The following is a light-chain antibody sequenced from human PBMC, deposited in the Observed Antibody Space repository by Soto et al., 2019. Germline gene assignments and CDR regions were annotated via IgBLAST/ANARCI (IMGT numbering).Light chain of an antibody. CDR2: AAS. Sequence: DIQMTQSPSSLSASVGDRVTITCRAIQSSSSYSNWYQQKPGKAPKLLIYAASSLQSGVPSRFSGSRSGTDFSLTISSLQPEDFATYYCQQSYSTPSITFGQGTRLEIK. V-gene: IGKV1-39*01. J-gene: IGKJ5*01. CDR3: QQSYSTPSIT. CDR1: QSSSSY.